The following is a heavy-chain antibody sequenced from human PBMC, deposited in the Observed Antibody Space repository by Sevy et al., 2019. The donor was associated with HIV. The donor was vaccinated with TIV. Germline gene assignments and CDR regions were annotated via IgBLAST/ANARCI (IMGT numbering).Heavy chain of an antibody. V-gene: IGHV4-61*01. CDR2: IHYSGTT. CDR3: ARDSGNYPYYFDY. CDR1: GGSISGGNYF. Sequence: SETLSLTWTVSGGSISGGNYFWSWIPQSPGKGLEWIGYIHYSGTTNYNPSLKSRVTISVDTSKNQFSLKLRSVTAADTAVYYCARDSGNYPYYFDYWGQGTLVTVSS. J-gene: IGHJ4*01. D-gene: IGHD1-26*01.